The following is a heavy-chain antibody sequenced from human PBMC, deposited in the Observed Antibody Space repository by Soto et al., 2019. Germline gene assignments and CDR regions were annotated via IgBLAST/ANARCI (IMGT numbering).Heavy chain of an antibody. CDR3: ARGLMYGMDV. CDR2: IYPGDSDT. CDR1: TYSFTTYW. D-gene: IGHD2-8*01. J-gene: IGHJ6*02. Sequence: GESLKISCEGSTYSFTTYWLGWVRQMPGKGLEWMGIIYPGDSDTKYSPSFQGQVTISADKSISTAYLQWSTLKASDTAIYYCARGLMYGMDVWGQGTTVTVPS. V-gene: IGHV5-51*01.